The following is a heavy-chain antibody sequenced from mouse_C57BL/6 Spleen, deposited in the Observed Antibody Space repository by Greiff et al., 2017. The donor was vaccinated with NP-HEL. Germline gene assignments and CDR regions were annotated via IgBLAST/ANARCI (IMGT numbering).Heavy chain of an antibody. CDR1: GYTFTDYY. CDR2: INPNNGGT. V-gene: IGHV1-26*01. CDR3: ARSRSVYDGYYVGYFDV. J-gene: IGHJ1*03. Sequence: EVQLQQSGPELVKPGASVKISCKASGYTFTDYYMNWVKQSHGKSLEWIGDINPNNGGTSYNQKFKGKATLTVDKSSSTAYMELRRLTSEDYAVYYCARSRSVYDGYYVGYFDVWGTGTTVTVSS. D-gene: IGHD2-3*01.